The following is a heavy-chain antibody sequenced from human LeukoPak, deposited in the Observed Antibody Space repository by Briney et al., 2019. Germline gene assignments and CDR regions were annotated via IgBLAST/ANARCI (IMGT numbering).Heavy chain of an antibody. CDR1: GYSFTSYW. Sequence: GESLKISCKGSGYSFTSYWIGWVRQMPGKGLEWMGIIYPGDSDTRYSPSFQGQVTISADKSISTAYLQWSSLKASDTAMYYCARRADFWSGSVSDRHEYNWFDPWGQGTLVTVSS. CDR2: IYPGDSDT. D-gene: IGHD3-3*01. V-gene: IGHV5-51*01. CDR3: ARRADFWSGSVSDRHEYNWFDP. J-gene: IGHJ5*02.